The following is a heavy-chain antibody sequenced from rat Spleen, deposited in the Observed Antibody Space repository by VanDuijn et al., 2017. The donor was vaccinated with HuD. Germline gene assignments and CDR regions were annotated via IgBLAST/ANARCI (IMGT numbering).Heavy chain of an antibody. V-gene: IGHV5-62*01. CDR2: ISSSSGT. J-gene: IGHJ2*01. Sequence: VQLVESGGGLVQPGKSLKLSCSASGFTFSSYGMHWIRQAPGKGLDWVAYISSSSGTVYADAVKGRFTVSRDNAKTTLYLQMSSLRSEDTATYYCSPLPGRNLAYWGQGVVVTVSS. CDR3: SPLPGRNLAY. D-gene: IGHD1-4*01. CDR1: GFTFSSYG.